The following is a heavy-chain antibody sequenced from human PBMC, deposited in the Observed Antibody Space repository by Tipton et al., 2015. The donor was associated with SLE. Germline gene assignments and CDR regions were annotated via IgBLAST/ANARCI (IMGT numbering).Heavy chain of an antibody. CDR2: ISYDGSNK. CDR3: AKDQRGSSGWFDY. V-gene: IGHV3-30*18. J-gene: IGHJ4*02. CDR1: GFTFSSYG. Sequence: QLVQSGGGVVHPGRSLRLSCAASGFTFSSYGMHWVRQAPGKGLEWVAVISYDGSNKYYADSVKGRFTISRDNSKKTLYLQMNSLRAEDTAVYYCAKDQRGSSGWFDYWGQGTLVTVSS. D-gene: IGHD6-19*01.